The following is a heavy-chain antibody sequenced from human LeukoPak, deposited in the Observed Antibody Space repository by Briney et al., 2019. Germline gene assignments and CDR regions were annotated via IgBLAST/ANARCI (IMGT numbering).Heavy chain of an antibody. CDR2: ISSSGSTI. D-gene: IGHD3-3*01. CDR3: ARDRIYDFWSGYSPDFDY. V-gene: IGHV3-11*01. CDR1: GFTFSDYY. J-gene: IGHJ4*02. Sequence: KPGGSLRLSCAASGFTFSDYYMSWIRQAPGKGLEWVSYISSSGSTIYYADSAKGRFTISRDNAKNSLYLQMNSLRAEDTAVYYCARDRIYDFWSGYSPDFDYWGQGTLVTVSS.